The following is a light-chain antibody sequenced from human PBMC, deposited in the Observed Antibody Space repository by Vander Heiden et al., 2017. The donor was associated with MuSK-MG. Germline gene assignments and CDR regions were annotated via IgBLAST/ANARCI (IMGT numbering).Light chain of an antibody. CDR3: QQDNNWLT. CDR2: GAS. J-gene: IGKJ4*01. Sequence: EIVMTPSPVTLSVSPGERATLPCRASQSVSSNLAWYQQQPGPAPRLIIYGASTRATGIPAMFSGSGSGTEFTITISRLPSEDFAVYYCQQDNNWLTFGGGTKVEIK. V-gene: IGKV3-15*01. CDR1: QSVSSN.